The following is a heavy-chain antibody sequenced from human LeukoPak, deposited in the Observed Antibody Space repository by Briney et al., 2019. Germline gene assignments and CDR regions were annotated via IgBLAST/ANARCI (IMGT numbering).Heavy chain of an antibody. V-gene: IGHV3-15*01. CDR2: IKSKTDGGTT. Sequence: WIRQPPGKGLEWVGRIKSKTDGGTTDYAAPVKGRFTISRDDSKNTLYLQMNSLKTEDTAVYYCTSQWELHWFDPWGQGTLVTVSS. J-gene: IGHJ5*02. D-gene: IGHD1-26*01. CDR3: TSQWELHWFDP.